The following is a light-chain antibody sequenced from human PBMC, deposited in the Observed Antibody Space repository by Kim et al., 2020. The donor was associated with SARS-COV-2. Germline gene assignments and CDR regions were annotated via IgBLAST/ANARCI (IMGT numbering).Light chain of an antibody. CDR3: KKKNNLPLA. CDR1: QSVSSN. J-gene: IGKJ4*01. V-gene: IGKV3-15*01. Sequence: EIVMTQSPVTLSVSPGERATLSCRASQSVSSNLAWYQQKPGQAPRLLIYGASTRATGIPARFSGSGSGTEFTLTISSLQSEDFAVYYCKKKNNLPLAFGGGSKVDIK. CDR2: GAS.